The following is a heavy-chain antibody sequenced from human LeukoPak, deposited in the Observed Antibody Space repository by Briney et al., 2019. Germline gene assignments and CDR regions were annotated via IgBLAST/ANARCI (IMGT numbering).Heavy chain of an antibody. V-gene: IGHV3-7*01. Sequence: PGGSLRLSCAASGFTFSSYWMSWVRQAPGKGLEWVANIKQDGSEKYYVDSVKGRFTISRDNAKNSLYLQMNSLRAEDTAVYYCARVGSSSWYWTPYYYMDVWGKGTTVTVSS. D-gene: IGHD6-13*01. J-gene: IGHJ6*03. CDR2: IKQDGSEK. CDR3: ARVGSSSWYWTPYYYMDV. CDR1: GFTFSSYW.